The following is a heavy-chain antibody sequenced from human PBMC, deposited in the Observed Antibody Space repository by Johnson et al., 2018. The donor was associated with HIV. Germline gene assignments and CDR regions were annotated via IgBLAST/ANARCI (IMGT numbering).Heavy chain of an antibody. CDR1: GFTFSDYY. J-gene: IGHJ3*02. CDR3: AKARSGEGDYFSFDAFDI. Sequence: QVQLVESGGGLVKPGGSLRLSCAASGFTFSDYYMSWIRQAPGKGLEWVSYISSSGSTIYYADSVKGRFTTSRDNAKNSLYLQMNSLRAEDTAVYYCAKARSGEGDYFSFDAFDIWGQGTMVTVSS. V-gene: IGHV3-11*04. CDR2: ISSSGSTI. D-gene: IGHD4-17*01.